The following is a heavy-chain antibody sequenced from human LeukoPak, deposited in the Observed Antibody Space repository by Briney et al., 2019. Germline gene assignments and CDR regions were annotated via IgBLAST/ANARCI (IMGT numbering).Heavy chain of an antibody. CDR2: ISGSGGST. Sequence: GGSLRLSCAASGFTFSSYSMNWVRQAPGKGLEWVSAISGSGGSTYYADSVKGRFTISRDNSKNTLSLQMNSLRAEDTAVYYCAREQWLVLNYFDSWGQGTLVTVSS. CDR3: AREQWLVLNYFDS. D-gene: IGHD6-19*01. CDR1: GFTFSSYS. V-gene: IGHV3-23*01. J-gene: IGHJ4*02.